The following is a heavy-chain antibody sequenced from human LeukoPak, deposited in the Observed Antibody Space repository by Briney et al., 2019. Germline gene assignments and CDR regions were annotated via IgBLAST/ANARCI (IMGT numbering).Heavy chain of an antibody. V-gene: IGHV3-33*01. CDR3: ARDGSQSCSAGSCDWFDP. CDR1: GFTFSSHG. D-gene: IGHD2-15*01. J-gene: IGHJ5*02. CDR2: IWYDGSNK. Sequence: PGRSLRLSCAASGFTFSSHGMHWVRQAPGKGLEWVAVIWYDGSNKYYADSVKGRFTISRDNSKNTLYLQLSRPRAEDTAVYYCARDGSQSCSAGSCDWFDPWGQGALVTVSS.